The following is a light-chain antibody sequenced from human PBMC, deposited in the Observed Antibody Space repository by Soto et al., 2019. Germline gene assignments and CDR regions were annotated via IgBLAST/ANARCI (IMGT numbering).Light chain of an antibody. J-gene: IGKJ4*01. CDR3: QQYSNWPLT. CDR1: QSISNK. CDR2: GAS. Sequence: EIVMTQSPATLSVSLGERATLSCRASQSISNKLAWYQQKPGQAPRLLIYGASTRATAIPPRFSGSGSGTEFTLTISSLQSEDFAVYYCQQYSNWPLTFGGETKVEIK. V-gene: IGKV3D-15*01.